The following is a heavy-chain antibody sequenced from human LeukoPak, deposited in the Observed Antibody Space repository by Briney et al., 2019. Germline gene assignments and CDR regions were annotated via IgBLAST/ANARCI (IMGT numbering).Heavy chain of an antibody. CDR1: GFTFSSYW. Sequence: PGGSLRLSCAASGFTFSSYWMSWVRQAPGKGLEWVANIKQDGSEKYYVDSVKGRFTISRDNAKNSLYLQMNSLRAEDTAVYYCARDTMIASAYFDYWGQGTLVTVSS. J-gene: IGHJ4*02. D-gene: IGHD3-22*01. CDR2: IKQDGSEK. V-gene: IGHV3-7*01. CDR3: ARDTMIASAYFDY.